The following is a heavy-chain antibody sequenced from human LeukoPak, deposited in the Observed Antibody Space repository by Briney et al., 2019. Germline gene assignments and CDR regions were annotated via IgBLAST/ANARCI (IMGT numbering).Heavy chain of an antibody. V-gene: IGHV4-59*08. J-gene: IGHJ4*02. D-gene: IGHD6-19*01. CDR1: GGSISSYY. CDR3: ARHKITEADRHCFDS. CDR2: IYYSGST. Sequence: SETLSLTCTVSGGSISSYYWSWIRQPPGKGLEWIGYIYYSGSTNYNPSLKSRVTISVDTPKNQFSLKVNSVTAADTSVYYCARHKITEADRHCFDSWGQGTLVIVSS.